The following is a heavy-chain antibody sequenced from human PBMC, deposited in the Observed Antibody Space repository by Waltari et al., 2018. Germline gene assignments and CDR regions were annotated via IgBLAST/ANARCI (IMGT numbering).Heavy chain of an antibody. CDR1: GGSISSSSYY. J-gene: IGHJ4*02. Sequence: QLQLQESGPGLVKPSETLSLTCTVSGGSISSSSYYWGWIRQPPGKGLEWIGSIYYSGSTYYNPSLKIRVTISVDTSKNQFSRKLSSVTAADTAVYYCARLGVDIVVVTAIRWGQGTLVTVSS. V-gene: IGHV4-39*01. D-gene: IGHD2-21*02. CDR3: ARLGVDIVVVTAIR. CDR2: IYYSGST.